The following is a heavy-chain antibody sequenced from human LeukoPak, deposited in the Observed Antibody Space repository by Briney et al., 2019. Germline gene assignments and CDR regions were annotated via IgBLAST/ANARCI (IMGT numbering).Heavy chain of an antibody. CDR3: ARVSLAVAGPTAAFDY. CDR1: GGSISSYY. J-gene: IGHJ4*02. CDR2: IYYSGST. V-gene: IGHV4-59*01. Sequence: SETLSLTCTVSGGSISSYYWSWIRQPPGKGLEWIGYIYYSGSTNYNPSLKSRVTISVDTSENQFSLKLSSVTAADTAVYYCARVSLAVAGPTAAFDYWGQGTLVTVSS. D-gene: IGHD6-19*01.